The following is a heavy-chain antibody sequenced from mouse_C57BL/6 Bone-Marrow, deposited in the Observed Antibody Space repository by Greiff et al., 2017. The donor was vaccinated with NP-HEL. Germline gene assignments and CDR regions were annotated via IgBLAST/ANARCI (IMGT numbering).Heavy chain of an antibody. CDR3: AKEEWDYGSSHFDY. CDR1: GYTFTSYW. Sequence: QVHVKQSGAELAKPGASVKLSCKASGYTFTSYWMHWVKQRPGQGLEWIGYINPSSGYTKYNQKFKDKATLTADKSSSTAYMQLSSLTYEDSAVYYCAKEEWDYGSSHFDYWGQGTTLTVSS. CDR2: INPSSGYT. J-gene: IGHJ2*01. D-gene: IGHD1-1*01. V-gene: IGHV1-7*01.